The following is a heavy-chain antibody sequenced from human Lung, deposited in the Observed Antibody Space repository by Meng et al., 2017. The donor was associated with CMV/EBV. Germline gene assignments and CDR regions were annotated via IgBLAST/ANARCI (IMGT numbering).Heavy chain of an antibody. CDR1: GFTFSNYA. J-gene: IGHJ4*02. CDR2: ISYDGSNK. CDR3: AWGVVTPGY. V-gene: IGHV3-30*04. D-gene: IGHD4-23*01. Sequence: SCAASGFTFSNYAMHWVRQAPGKGLEWVAVISYDGSNKYFADSVKGRFTISRDNSKNTLYLQMNSLRAEGTAVYYCAWGVVTPGYWGQGTLVTVSS.